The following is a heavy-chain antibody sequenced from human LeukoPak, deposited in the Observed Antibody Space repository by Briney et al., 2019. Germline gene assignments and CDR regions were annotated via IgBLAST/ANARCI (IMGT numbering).Heavy chain of an antibody. V-gene: IGHV3-53*01. CDR3: ARGVTTLDY. J-gene: IGHJ4*02. CDR1: GFTVISNY. Sequence: GGSLRLSCAASGFTVISNYMSWVRQAPRKGLEWVSVIYAGGLTYYADSVKGRFTVSRDNSKNTLYLQMNSLRAEDTAVYYCARGVTTLDYWGQGTLVTVSS. D-gene: IGHD4-11*01. CDR2: IYAGGLT.